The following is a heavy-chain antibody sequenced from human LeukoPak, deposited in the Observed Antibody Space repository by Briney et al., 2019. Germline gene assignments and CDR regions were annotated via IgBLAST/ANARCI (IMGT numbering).Heavy chain of an antibody. CDR1: GFTFDDYA. J-gene: IGHJ4*02. Sequence: GGSLRLSCAASGFTFDDYAMHWVRQAPGKGLEWVSLISGDGGSTYYADSVKGRFTISRDNSKNSLYLQMNSLRTEDTALYYCVKDGSGSYYTYYFDYWGQGTLVTVSS. D-gene: IGHD3-10*01. CDR3: VKDGSGSYYTYYFDY. V-gene: IGHV3-43*02. CDR2: ISGDGGST.